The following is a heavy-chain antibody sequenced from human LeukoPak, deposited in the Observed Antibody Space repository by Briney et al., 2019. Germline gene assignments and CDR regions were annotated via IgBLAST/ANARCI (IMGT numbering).Heavy chain of an antibody. Sequence: ASVKVSCKASGGTFSSYAISWVRQAPGQGLEWMGGIIPIFGTANYAQKFQGRVTITTDESTSTAYMELSSLRSEDTAVYYCARVSTPFWSGYGKRYYYYYMDVRGKGTTVTVS. V-gene: IGHV1-69*05. D-gene: IGHD3-3*01. CDR1: GGTFSSYA. CDR3: ARVSTPFWSGYGKRYYYYYMDV. J-gene: IGHJ6*03. CDR2: IIPIFGTA.